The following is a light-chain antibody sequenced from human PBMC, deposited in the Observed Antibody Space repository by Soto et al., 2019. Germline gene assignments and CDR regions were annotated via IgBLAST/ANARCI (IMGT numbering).Light chain of an antibody. Sequence: QSALTQPASVSGSPGQSITISCTGTSSDVGGYNYVSWYQQHPGKAPKLMIYDVTNRPSGVSNRFSGSKSGNTASLTISVLQAEDGADYYCSSYTSSSTYVVFGGGTQLTVL. CDR1: SSDVGGYNY. CDR2: DVT. J-gene: IGLJ2*01. V-gene: IGLV2-14*03. CDR3: SSYTSSSTYVV.